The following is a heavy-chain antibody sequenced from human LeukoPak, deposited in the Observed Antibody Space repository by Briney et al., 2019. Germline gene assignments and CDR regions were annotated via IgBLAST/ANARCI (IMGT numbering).Heavy chain of an antibody. CDR3: ARESSWYYFDY. CDR1: GGAISSGSYY. CDR2: IYTSGST. J-gene: IGHJ4*01. V-gene: IGHV4-61*02. D-gene: IGHD6-13*01. Sequence: PSQTLSLTCTVSGGAISSGSYYWSWIRQPAGTGLEWIGRIYTSGSTNYNPSLKSRVTISVDTSRNQFSLRLSSVTAADTAVYYCARESSWYYFDYWGHGTLVTVSS.